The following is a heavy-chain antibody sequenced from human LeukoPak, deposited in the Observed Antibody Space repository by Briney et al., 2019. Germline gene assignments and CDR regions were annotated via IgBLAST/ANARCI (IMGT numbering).Heavy chain of an antibody. J-gene: IGHJ4*02. V-gene: IGHV1-3*01. CDR1: GYTFTSYA. Sequence: ASVKVSCKASGYTFTSYAMHWVRRAPGQRLEWMGWINAGNGNTKYSQKFQGRVTITRDTSASTAYMELSSLRSEDTAVYYCARDETTYYYGSGTHSIDYWGQGTLVTVSS. D-gene: IGHD3-10*01. CDR3: ARDETTYYYGSGTHSIDY. CDR2: INAGNGNT.